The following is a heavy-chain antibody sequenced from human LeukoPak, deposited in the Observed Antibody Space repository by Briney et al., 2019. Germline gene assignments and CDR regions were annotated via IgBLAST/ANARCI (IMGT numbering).Heavy chain of an antibody. Sequence: GGSLRLSCAASGFTFSSYWMSWVRQAPGKGLEWVANIKQDGSEKYYVDSVKGRFTISRDNAKNSLYLQMNSLRAEDTAVYYCARGSRYYYDSSGYLFDYWGQGTLVTVSS. D-gene: IGHD3-22*01. CDR1: GFTFSSYW. CDR2: IKQDGSEK. CDR3: ARGSRYYYDSSGYLFDY. J-gene: IGHJ4*02. V-gene: IGHV3-7*01.